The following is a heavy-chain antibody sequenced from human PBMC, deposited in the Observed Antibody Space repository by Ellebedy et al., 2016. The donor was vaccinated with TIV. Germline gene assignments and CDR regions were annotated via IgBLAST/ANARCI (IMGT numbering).Heavy chain of an antibody. CDR2: IRYDGTNK. V-gene: IGHV3-30*02. D-gene: IGHD3-10*01. CDR1: GFIFSSYG. J-gene: IGHJ4*02. CDR3: AKDRLWRGSGTQTFDN. Sequence: PGGSLRLSCAASGFIFSSYGMHWVRQAPRKGLEWVAFIRYDGTNKFYADSVKGRFIISRHNSKNTLYLQMNSLRAEDTAVYYCAKDRLWRGSGTQTFDNWGQGTLVTVSS.